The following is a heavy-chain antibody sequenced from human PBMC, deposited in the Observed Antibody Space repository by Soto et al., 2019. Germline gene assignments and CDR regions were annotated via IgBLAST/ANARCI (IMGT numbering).Heavy chain of an antibody. V-gene: IGHV3-30*18. D-gene: IGHD4-17*01. CDR3: AKDADDYGDYRGGSDPTHFDY. J-gene: IGHJ4*02. CDR1: GFTFSSYG. Sequence: PGGSLRLSCAASGFTFSSYGRHWVRQAPGKGLEWVAVISYDGSNKYYADSVKGRFTISRDNSKNTLYLQMNSLRAEDTAVYYCAKDADDYGDYRGGSDPTHFDYWGQGTLVTVSS. CDR2: ISYDGSNK.